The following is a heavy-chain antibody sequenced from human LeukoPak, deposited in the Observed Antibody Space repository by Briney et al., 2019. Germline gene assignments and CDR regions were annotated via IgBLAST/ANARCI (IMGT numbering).Heavy chain of an antibody. J-gene: IGHJ6*04. V-gene: IGHV4-30-4*01. CDR2: IYYSGGT. CDR3: ARGYEVVRGVIDYYYYGMDV. CDR1: GGSISSGDYY. D-gene: IGHD3-10*01. Sequence: SETLSLTCTVSGGSISSGDYYWSWIRQPPGKGLEWIGYIYYSGGTYYNPSLKSRVTISVDTSKNQFPLKLSSVTAADTAVYYCARGYEVVRGVIDYYYYGMDVWGKGTTVTVSS.